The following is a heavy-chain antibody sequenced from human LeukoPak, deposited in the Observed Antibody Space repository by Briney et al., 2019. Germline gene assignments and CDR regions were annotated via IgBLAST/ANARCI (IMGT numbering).Heavy chain of an antibody. V-gene: IGHV4-59*08. D-gene: IGHD2-2*01. CDR3: ARRCSSASCPFDF. J-gene: IGHJ5*01. CDR1: GGSISTFY. Sequence: SETLSLTCTVSGGSISTFYWSWIRQPPGKGLEWIGYIYCTGSTNYNPSLQSRVTISLDTSKNQLSLKLRSVTAADTAVYYCARRCSSASCPFDFWGQGTLVTVSS. CDR2: IYCTGST.